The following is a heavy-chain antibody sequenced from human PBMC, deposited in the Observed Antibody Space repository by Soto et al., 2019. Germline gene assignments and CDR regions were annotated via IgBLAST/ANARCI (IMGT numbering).Heavy chain of an antibody. CDR2: IDPSDSYT. Sequence: GESLKISCKGSGYSFTSYWINWVRQMPGKGLEWMGRIDPSDSYTNYSPSFQGHVTISADKSISTAYLQWSSLKASDTAMYYCAREDYIERYYYYGMDVWGQGTTVTVSS. J-gene: IGHJ6*02. CDR1: GYSFTSYW. D-gene: IGHD4-4*01. V-gene: IGHV5-10-1*01. CDR3: AREDYIERYYYYGMDV.